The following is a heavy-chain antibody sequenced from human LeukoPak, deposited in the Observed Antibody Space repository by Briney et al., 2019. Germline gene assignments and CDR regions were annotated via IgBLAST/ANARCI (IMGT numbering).Heavy chain of an antibody. CDR3: VKGYHDSSRYYYYYYGLDV. V-gene: IGHV3-23*01. CDR2: ISGSGGST. Sequence: GGSLRLSCAASGFTFSSYAMSWVRQAPGKGLDWVASISGSGGSTYYADSVKGRFTISRDNSKNTLYLQMNSLTVEDTAVYFCVKGYHDSSRYYYYYYGLDVWGQGTTVTVSS. CDR1: GFTFSSYA. D-gene: IGHD3-22*01. J-gene: IGHJ6*02.